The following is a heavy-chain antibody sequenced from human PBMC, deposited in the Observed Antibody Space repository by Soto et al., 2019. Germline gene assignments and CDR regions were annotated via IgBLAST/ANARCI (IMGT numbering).Heavy chain of an antibody. CDR3: AGLYHWFDP. CDR2: IYYSGST. V-gene: IGHV4-59*08. D-gene: IGHD2-2*02. J-gene: IGHJ5*02. CDR1: GGSISSYY. Sequence: QVQLQESGPGLVKPSETLSLTCTVSGGSISSYYWSWIRQPPGKGLEWIGYIYYSGSTNYNPSLKSRVTISVDSSKNQFSLKLSSVTAADTAVYHCAGLYHWFDPWGQGTLVTVSS.